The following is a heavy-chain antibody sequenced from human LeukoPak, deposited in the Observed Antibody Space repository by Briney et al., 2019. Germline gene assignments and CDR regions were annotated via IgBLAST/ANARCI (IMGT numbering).Heavy chain of an antibody. J-gene: IGHJ4*02. V-gene: IGHV4-34*01. CDR2: INHSGST. CDR3: AREGQLWSFFDY. Sequence: SGGSLRLSCAASGFTFSSYSMNWVRQAPGKGLEWIGEINHSGSTNYNPSLKSRVTISVDTSKNQFSLKLSSVTAADTAVYYCAREGQLWSFFDYWGQGTLVTVSS. CDR1: GFTFSSYS. D-gene: IGHD5-18*01.